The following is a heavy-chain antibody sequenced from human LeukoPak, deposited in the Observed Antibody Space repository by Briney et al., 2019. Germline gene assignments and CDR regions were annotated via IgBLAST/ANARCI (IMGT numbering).Heavy chain of an antibody. J-gene: IGHJ4*02. CDR3: ARSTLGIEFDY. D-gene: IGHD7-27*01. CDR2: ISAYKDNA. CDR1: GYSFTNYG. Sequence: ASVKVSCKASGYSFTNYGISWVRQAPGQGLEWMGWISAYKDNAHYAQGLEGRVTMTSETSTRTAYMELRSLRSDDTAVYYCARSTLGIEFDYWGQGSLVTVSS. V-gene: IGHV1-18*01.